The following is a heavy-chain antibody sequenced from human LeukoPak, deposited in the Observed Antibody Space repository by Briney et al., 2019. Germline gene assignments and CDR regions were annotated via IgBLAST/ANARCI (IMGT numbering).Heavy chain of an antibody. J-gene: IGHJ4*02. CDR2: IYYSGST. V-gene: IGHV4-59*01. D-gene: IGHD6-13*01. Sequence: ETLSLTCTVSGGSISSYYWSWIRQPPGTGLEWIGYIYYSGSTNYNPSLKSRVTISVDTSKNQFSLKLSSVTAADTAVYYCARARTISSWLDYWGQGTLVTVSS. CDR1: GGSISSYY. CDR3: ARARTISSWLDY.